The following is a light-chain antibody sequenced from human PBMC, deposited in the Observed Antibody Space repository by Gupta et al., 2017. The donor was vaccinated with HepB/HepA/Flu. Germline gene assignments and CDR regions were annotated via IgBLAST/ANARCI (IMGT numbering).Light chain of an antibody. J-gene: IGKJ3*01. CDR3: QQYGSSVT. Sequence: EIVLTQSPGTLSLSPGERATLSCRARQSISGTYLAWYQQKPGQAPRLLINGASSRATGIPDRFSGSGSGTDFSLTISRLEPEDFAVYYCQQYGSSVTFGPGTKVDIK. CDR2: GAS. V-gene: IGKV3-20*01. CDR1: QSISGTY.